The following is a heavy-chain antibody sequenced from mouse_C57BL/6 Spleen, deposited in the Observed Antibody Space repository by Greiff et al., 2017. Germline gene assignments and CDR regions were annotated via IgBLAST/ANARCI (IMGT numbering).Heavy chain of an antibody. Sequence: QVQLQQPGAELVKPGASVKLSCKASGYTFTSYWMHWVKQRPGQGLEWIGMIHPNSGSTNYNEKFKSKATLTADKSSSTAYMQLSSLPSADSAVYYCARDSVSSRAWFGYWGQGTLVTVSA. D-gene: IGHD1-1*01. V-gene: IGHV1-64*01. J-gene: IGHJ3*01. CDR2: IHPNSGST. CDR3: ARDSVSSRAWFGY. CDR1: GYTFTSYW.